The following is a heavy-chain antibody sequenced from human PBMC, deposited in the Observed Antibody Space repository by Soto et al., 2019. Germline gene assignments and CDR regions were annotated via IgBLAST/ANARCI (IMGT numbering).Heavy chain of an antibody. CDR2: IWYDGTKK. CDR3: AKDRVSSSGSYYGMDV. D-gene: IGHD6-6*01. J-gene: IGHJ6*02. Sequence: GGSLRLSCAASGFSLRTYGMQWLRRAPGKGLEWVAFIWYDGTKKFYANSVKGRSTISKDNSNNILYLHMRGLRAQDTAVYYCAKDRVSSSGSYYGMDVWGQGTSVTLSS. CDR1: GFSLRTYG. V-gene: IGHV3-30*02.